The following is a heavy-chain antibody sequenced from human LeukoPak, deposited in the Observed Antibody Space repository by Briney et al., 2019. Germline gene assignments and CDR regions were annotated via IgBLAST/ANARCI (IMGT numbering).Heavy chain of an antibody. Sequence: SPETLSLTCTVSGGSISSGDYYWSWIRQPPGKGLEWIGYIYYSGSTYYNPSLKSRVTISVDTSKNQFSLKLSSVTAADTAVYYCARGPDTAMVHFDYWGQGTLVTVSS. CDR3: ARGPDTAMVHFDY. D-gene: IGHD5-18*01. CDR1: GGSISSGDYY. CDR2: IYYSGST. V-gene: IGHV4-30-4*08. J-gene: IGHJ4*02.